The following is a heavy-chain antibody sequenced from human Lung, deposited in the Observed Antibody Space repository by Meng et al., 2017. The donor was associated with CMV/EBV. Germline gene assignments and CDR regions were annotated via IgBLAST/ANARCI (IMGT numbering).Heavy chain of an antibody. CDR2: IYYSGST. J-gene: IGHJ5*02. CDR1: GGSISSGGFY. V-gene: IGHV4-31*03. Sequence: VPRQESGPGLGKPSQTLSLTGTVSGGSISSGGFYWSWSRQHPGKGLEWIGYIYYSGSTYYNPSLRSRVAISIDTSKNQFSLKLTSVTAADTAVYFCARTNYGDYNWFDPWGQGTLVTVSS. CDR3: ARTNYGDYNWFDP. D-gene: IGHD4-17*01.